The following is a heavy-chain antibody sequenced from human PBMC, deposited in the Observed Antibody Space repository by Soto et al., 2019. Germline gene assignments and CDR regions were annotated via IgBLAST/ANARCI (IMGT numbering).Heavy chain of an antibody. CDR3: ARAGSAGSVDY. J-gene: IGHJ4*02. CDR1: GFTFSGQW. V-gene: IGHV3-7*01. Sequence: EVHLVDSGGGLVQPGGSLRLSCAASGFTFSGQWMGWVRQSPGKGLEWVATTNQDGSEKYYVDSVKGRFTISRDNANNSLLLQMNSLRAADTAVYFCARAGSAGSVDYWGQGTLVTVSS. D-gene: IGHD6-19*01. CDR2: TNQDGSEK.